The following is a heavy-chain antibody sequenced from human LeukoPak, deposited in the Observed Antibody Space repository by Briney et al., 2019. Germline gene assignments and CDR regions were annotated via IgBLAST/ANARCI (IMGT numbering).Heavy chain of an antibody. CDR1: GGSISSSNW. V-gene: IGHV4-4*02. CDR2: IYHSGST. D-gene: IGHD3-3*01. CDR3: AEAFPDFWSGQGAFAI. Sequence: PSGTLSLTCAVSGGSISSSNWWSWVRQPPGKGLEWIGEIYHSGSTNYNPSLKSRVTISVDKSKNQFSLKLSSVTAADTAVYYCAEAFPDFWSGQGAFAIWGQGPMATVS. J-gene: IGHJ3*02.